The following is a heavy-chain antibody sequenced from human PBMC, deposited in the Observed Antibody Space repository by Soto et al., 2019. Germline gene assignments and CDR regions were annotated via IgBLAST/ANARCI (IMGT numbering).Heavy chain of an antibody. D-gene: IGHD6-6*01. J-gene: IGHJ5*02. V-gene: IGHV5-51*01. CDR2: ISPTDSNT. CDR1: GYTFSIYW. CDR3: ARQSSRTSSLQNWFGP. Sequence: PGESLKISCKGSGYTFSIYWIGWVRQMPGKGLEWMGIISPTDSNTRYSPSFQGHVSISVDRSISTAYLQWNSLKASDTAMYYCARQSSRTSSLQNWFGPWGQGTLVTVSS.